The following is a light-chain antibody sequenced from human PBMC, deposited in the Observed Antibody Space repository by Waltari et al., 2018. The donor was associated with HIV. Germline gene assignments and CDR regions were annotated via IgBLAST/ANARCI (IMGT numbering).Light chain of an antibody. CDR1: SSDVVAYNS. V-gene: IGLV2-8*01. CDR3: ASDAGSKDV. Sequence: QSALTQPPSASGSPGQSVTISCTGTSSDVVAYNSVSWFQQHPGKAPKPMYYDVTEQPSGVPVRFAGSKSGNTASRTVSGLQAEDEADYYCASDAGSKDVFGGGTRMTVL. CDR2: DVT. J-gene: IGLJ2*01.